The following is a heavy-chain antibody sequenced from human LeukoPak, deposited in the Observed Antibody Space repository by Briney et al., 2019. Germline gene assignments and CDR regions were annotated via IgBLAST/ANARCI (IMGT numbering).Heavy chain of an antibody. V-gene: IGHV1-46*01. CDR2: INPSGGST. CDR3: ASTVTGVGVLDY. J-gene: IGHJ4*02. Sequence: EASVKVSCNASGYTFTSYYMHWVRQAPGQGLEWMGIINPSGGSTSYAQKFQGRVTMTRDTSTSTVYMELSSLRSEDTAVYYCASTVTGVGVLDYWGQGTLVTVSS. CDR1: GYTFTSYY. D-gene: IGHD4-17*01.